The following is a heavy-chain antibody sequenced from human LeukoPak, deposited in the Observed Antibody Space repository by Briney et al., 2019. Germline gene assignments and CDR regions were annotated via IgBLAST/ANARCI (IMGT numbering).Heavy chain of an antibody. V-gene: IGHV4-39*01. CDR3: ASYDTTGYYVGY. CDR2: IYYTGST. Sequence: PSETLSLTCTVSGGSISIGDYHWGWIRQAPGQGLEWIGSIYYTGSTYYNPSLESRVTISVDTSENQISLRLTSVTAADTSLYNCASYDTTGYYVGYWGQGTLVTVSS. D-gene: IGHD3-22*01. CDR1: GGSISIGDYH. J-gene: IGHJ4*02.